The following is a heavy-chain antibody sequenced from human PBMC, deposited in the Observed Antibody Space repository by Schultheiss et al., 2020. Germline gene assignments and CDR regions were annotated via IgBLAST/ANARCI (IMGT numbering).Heavy chain of an antibody. J-gene: IGHJ4*02. D-gene: IGHD3-22*01. V-gene: IGHV4-39*01. Sequence: SETLSLTCTVSGGSISSSSYYWGWIRQPPGKGLEWIGSIYYSGSTYYNPSLKSRVTISVDTSKNQFSLKLSSVTAADTAVYYCARQSDSSGPDFDYWGQGNLVTVSS. CDR1: GGSISSSSYY. CDR3: ARQSDSSGPDFDY. CDR2: IYYSGST.